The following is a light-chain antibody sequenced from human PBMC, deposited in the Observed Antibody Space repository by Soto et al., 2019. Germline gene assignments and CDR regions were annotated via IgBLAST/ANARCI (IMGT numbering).Light chain of an antibody. CDR2: GAS. J-gene: IGKJ5*01. V-gene: IGKV3-15*01. Sequence: EIVMTQSPATLSVSPGERATLSCRASQSVSSDLAWYQQKPGQAPSLLIYGASTRATGVPARFSGSGSGTEFTLTISSLQSEDFAVYYCQQYNNWPPITFGQGTRLEIK. CDR1: QSVSSD. CDR3: QQYNNWPPIT.